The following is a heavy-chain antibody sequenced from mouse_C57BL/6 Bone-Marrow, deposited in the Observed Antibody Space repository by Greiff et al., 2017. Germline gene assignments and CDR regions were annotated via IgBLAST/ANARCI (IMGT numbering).Heavy chain of an antibody. V-gene: IGHV5-4*01. D-gene: IGHD2-2*01. J-gene: IGHJ1*03. CDR3: ARDYGYHWYFDV. CDR2: ISDGGSYT. Sequence: EVQLQQSGGGLVKPGGSLKLSCAASGFTFSSYAMSWVRQTPEKRLEWVATISDGGSYTYYPDNVKGRFTISRDNAKNNLYLQRSHLKSEDTAMYYCARDYGYHWYFDVWGTGTTVTVSS. CDR1: GFTFSSYA.